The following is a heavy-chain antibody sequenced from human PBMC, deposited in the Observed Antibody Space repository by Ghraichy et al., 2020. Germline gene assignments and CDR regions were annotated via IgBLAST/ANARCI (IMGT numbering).Heavy chain of an antibody. V-gene: IGHV3-30*18. D-gene: IGHD6-6*01. CDR1: GFTFSSYG. CDR3: AKVSREDSSLDY. CDR2: ISYDGSNK. Sequence: GSLRLSCAASGFTFSSYGMHWVRQAPGKGLEWVAVISYDGSNKYYADSVKGRFTISRDNSKNTLYLQMNSLRAEDTAVYYCAKVSREDSSLDYWGQGTLVTVSS. J-gene: IGHJ4*02.